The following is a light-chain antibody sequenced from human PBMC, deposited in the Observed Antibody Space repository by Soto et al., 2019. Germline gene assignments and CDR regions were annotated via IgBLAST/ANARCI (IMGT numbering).Light chain of an antibody. CDR3: HQRNQ. J-gene: IGKJ5*01. CDR1: PFLSSY. CDR2: DST. Sequence: EIVWTPSPGTLSLSPGERATLSCRASPFLSSYLAWYQQIPGHPPRLLIYDSTNRAAGIPARFSGSRSATDFTLTISSVEPEDFAMYYCHQRNQFGQGTRLEIK. V-gene: IGKV3-11*01.